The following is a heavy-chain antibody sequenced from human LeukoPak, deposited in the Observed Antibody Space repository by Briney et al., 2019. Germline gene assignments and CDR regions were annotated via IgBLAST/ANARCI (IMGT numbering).Heavy chain of an antibody. V-gene: IGHV4-59*01. CDR2: IYYSGST. CDR1: GGSISIYY. Sequence: PSETLSLTCTVSGGSISIYYCSWIRQPPGKGLESIGYIYYSGSTNYNPSLKSRVTISVDTSKNQFSLKLSSVTAADTAVYYCARAEYSSGWYSPACWFDPWGQGTLVTVSS. CDR3: ARAEYSSGWYSPACWFDP. D-gene: IGHD6-19*01. J-gene: IGHJ5*02.